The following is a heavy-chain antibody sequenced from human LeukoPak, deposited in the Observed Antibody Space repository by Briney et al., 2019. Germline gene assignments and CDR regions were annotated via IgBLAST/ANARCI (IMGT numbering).Heavy chain of an antibody. V-gene: IGHV1-2*02. CDR2: INPNSGGT. J-gene: IGHJ4*02. CDR1: GYTFTGYH. Sequence: ASVKVSCKASGYTFTGYHMHWVRQAPGQGLEWMGWINPNSGGTNYAQKFQGRVTMTRDTSISTAYMELSRLRSDDTAVYYCARSSYDFWSGYYPDYWGQGTLVTVSS. CDR3: ARSSYDFWSGYYPDY. D-gene: IGHD3-3*01.